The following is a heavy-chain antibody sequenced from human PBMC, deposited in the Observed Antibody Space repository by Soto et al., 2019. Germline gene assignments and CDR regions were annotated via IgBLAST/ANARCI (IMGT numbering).Heavy chain of an antibody. CDR2: IYYSGST. CDR3: ARQGSGGSSIIYYYYYMDV. D-gene: IGHD2-15*01. CDR1: GGSISSSSYY. Sequence: SETLSLTYTVSGGSISSSSYYWGWIRQPPGKGLEWIGSIYYSGSTYYNPSLKSRVTISVDTSKNQFSLKLSSVTAADTAVYYCARQGSGGSSIIYYYYYMDVWGKGTTVTVSS. V-gene: IGHV4-39*01. J-gene: IGHJ6*03.